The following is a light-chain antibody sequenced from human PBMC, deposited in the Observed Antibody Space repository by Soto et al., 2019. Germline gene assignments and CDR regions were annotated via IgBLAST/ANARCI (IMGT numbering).Light chain of an antibody. V-gene: IGLV2-14*01. J-gene: IGLJ1*01. CDR1: SSDVGGYKY. CDR3: CSYTTSNTRQIV. CDR2: DVS. Sequence: QSVLTQPASVSGSPGQSITVSCTGTSSDVGGYKYVSWYQQHPGKAPKIKNYDVSNRPSGGSNRFSGSKSGNTASLTNSGLQAEDEADYYCCSYTTSNTRQIVFGTGTKVTVL.